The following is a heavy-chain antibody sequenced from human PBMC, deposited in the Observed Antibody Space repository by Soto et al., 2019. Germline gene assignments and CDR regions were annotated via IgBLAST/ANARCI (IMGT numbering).Heavy chain of an antibody. D-gene: IGHD3-3*01. CDR3: ATDEGGVWSVAKGSSDAYYGMDV. Sequence: EVQLVESGGGMVQPGRSLRLSCVASGVTFDDHAMHWVRRGPGRGLEWVSGISWNSETTGYADSVRGRFTISRDNAKNSLYLQMNSLRVEDTAFYYCATDEGGVWSVAKGSSDAYYGMDVWGQGTTVIVS. CDR1: GVTFDDHA. J-gene: IGHJ6*02. CDR2: ISWNSETT. V-gene: IGHV3-9*01.